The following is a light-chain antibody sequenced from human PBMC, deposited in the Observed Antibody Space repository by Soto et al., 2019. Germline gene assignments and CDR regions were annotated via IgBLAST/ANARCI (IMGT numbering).Light chain of an antibody. CDR2: GAS. CDR1: QSVSSN. V-gene: IGKV3D-15*01. J-gene: IGKJ4*01. CDR3: QQYSDWPLT. Sequence: EIVMTQSPATLSVSPGERATLSCRASQSVSSNLAWYQQKPGQAPRLLIFGASTRATGTPARLSGSGSETEFTLTISILQSEDFAVYYCQQYSDWPLTFGGGTKVEIK.